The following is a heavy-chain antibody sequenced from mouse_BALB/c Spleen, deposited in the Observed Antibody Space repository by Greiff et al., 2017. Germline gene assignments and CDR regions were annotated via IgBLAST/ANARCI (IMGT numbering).Heavy chain of an antibody. D-gene: IGHD2-4*01. CDR3: TRESTMNNAMEY. CDR2: ISSGGRYT. CDR1: GFTFSSYT. J-gene: IGHJ4*01. V-gene: IGHV5-6-4*01. Sequence: EVQLVESGGGLVKPGGSLKLSCAASGFTFSSYTMSWVRQTPEKRLEWVATISSGGRYTYYPDSVKGRFTISRDNAKNTQYLQMSSLKSDDTTMYYCTRESTMNNAMEYWGQGTSVTVSS.